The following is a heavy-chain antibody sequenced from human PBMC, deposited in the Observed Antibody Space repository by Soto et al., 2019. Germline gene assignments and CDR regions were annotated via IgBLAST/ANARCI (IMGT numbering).Heavy chain of an antibody. J-gene: IGHJ4*02. CDR3: ARDTSGIVGANFDY. CDR2: ISYDGSNK. D-gene: IGHD1-26*01. Sequence: QVQLVESGGGVVQPGRSLRLSCAASGFTFSSYAMHWVRQAPGKGLEWVAVISYDGSNKYYADSVKGRFTISRDNSKNTLYLQMNSLRAEDTAVYYCARDTSGIVGANFDYRGQGTLVTVSS. CDR1: GFTFSSYA. V-gene: IGHV3-30-3*01.